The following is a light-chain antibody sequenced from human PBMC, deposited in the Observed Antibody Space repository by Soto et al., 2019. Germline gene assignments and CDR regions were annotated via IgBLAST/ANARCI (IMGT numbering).Light chain of an antibody. CDR2: DVS. Sequence: QSVLTQPASVSASPGQSITISCTGTSSDVGNYNYVSWYQQHPGKAPKLMIYDVSNRPSGVSNRFSGSKSGNTASLTISGLQAEDEADFYCTSYIATSTSYVFGTGTKVTVL. CDR1: SSDVGNYNY. CDR3: TSYIATSTSYV. V-gene: IGLV2-14*01. J-gene: IGLJ1*01.